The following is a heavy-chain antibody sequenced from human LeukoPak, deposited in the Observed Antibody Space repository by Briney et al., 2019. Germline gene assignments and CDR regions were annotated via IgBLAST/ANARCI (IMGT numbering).Heavy chain of an antibody. V-gene: IGHV1-18*01. D-gene: IGHD4-17*01. CDR2: ISAYNGNT. Sequence: AASVKVSCKASGYTFTSYDINWVRQATGQGLEWMGWISAYNGNTNYAQKLQGRVTMTTDTSTSTAYMELRSLRSDDTAVYYCAREHGDYVRYFDLWAVAPWSLSPQ. J-gene: IGHJ2*01. CDR1: GYTFTSYD. CDR3: AREHGDYVRYFDL.